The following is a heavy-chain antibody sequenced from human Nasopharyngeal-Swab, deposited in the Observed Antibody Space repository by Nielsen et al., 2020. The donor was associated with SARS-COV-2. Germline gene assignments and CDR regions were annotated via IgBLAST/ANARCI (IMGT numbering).Heavy chain of an antibody. CDR3: ARDADSGSYAPVGMDV. Sequence: WIRQPPGKGLEWVANIKQDGSEKYYVDSVKGRFTISRDNAKNSPYLQMNSLRAEDTAVYYCARDADSGSYAPVGMDVWGQGTTVTVSS. D-gene: IGHD1-26*01. CDR2: IKQDGSEK. J-gene: IGHJ6*02. V-gene: IGHV3-7*01.